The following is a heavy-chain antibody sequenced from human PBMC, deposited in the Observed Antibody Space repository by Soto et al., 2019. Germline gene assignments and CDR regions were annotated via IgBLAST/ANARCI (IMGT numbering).Heavy chain of an antibody. CDR1: GGSISSYY. CDR3: ARVRSSWYGNWFDP. Sequence: QVQLQESGPGLVKPSETLSLTCTVSGGSISSYYWSWIRQPPGKGLEWIGYIYYSGSTNYNPSLKSRVTISVDTSKNQFSLKLSSVTAADTAVYYCARVRSSWYGNWFDPWGQGTLVTVSS. J-gene: IGHJ5*02. V-gene: IGHV4-59*01. D-gene: IGHD6-13*01. CDR2: IYYSGST.